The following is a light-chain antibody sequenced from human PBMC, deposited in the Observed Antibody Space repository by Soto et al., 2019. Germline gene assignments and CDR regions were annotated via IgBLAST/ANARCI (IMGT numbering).Light chain of an antibody. J-gene: IGKJ1*01. CDR2: AAS. CDR3: QKYNSAPRT. CDR1: QGISNY. V-gene: IGKV1-27*01. Sequence: DIQMTQSPSSLSASVGDRVTITCRASQGISNYLAWYQQKPGKVPKLLIYAASTVQSGVPSRFSGSVSGTDFTLTISSLQPEDVATYYCQKYNSAPRTFGQGTQVEIK.